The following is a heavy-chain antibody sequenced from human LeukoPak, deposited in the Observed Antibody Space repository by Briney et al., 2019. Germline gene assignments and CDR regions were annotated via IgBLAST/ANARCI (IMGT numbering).Heavy chain of an antibody. D-gene: IGHD4-23*01. J-gene: IGHJ4*02. CDR1: GFTFSSYA. Sequence: GGSLRLSCAASGFTFSSYAMHWVRQAPGKGLEWVAVISYDGSNKYYADSVKGRFTISRDNSKNTLYLQMNSLRAEDTAVYYCVRGNDYGGPHYWGQGTLVTVSS. V-gene: IGHV3-30-3*01. CDR2: ISYDGSNK. CDR3: VRGNDYGGPHY.